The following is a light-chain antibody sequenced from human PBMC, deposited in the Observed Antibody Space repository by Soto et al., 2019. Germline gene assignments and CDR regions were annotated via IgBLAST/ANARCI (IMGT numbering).Light chain of an antibody. V-gene: IGKV3D-15*01. CDR2: DAS. CDR3: LLDFRYFWA. CDR1: QSISSN. J-gene: IGKJ1*01. Sequence: EIVITYSSDTLSLSRVERAALSCRASQSISSNLAWYLQKVGQAPRLLIYDASNRATGIPARFSGSGSGTDFTLTISSLQPEDFATYYCLLDFRYFWAFGQGTKVDIK.